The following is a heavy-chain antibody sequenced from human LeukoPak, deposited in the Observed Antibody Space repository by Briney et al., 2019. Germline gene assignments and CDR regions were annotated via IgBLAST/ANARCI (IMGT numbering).Heavy chain of an antibody. CDR2: ISYDGSNK. D-gene: IGHD2-2*01. V-gene: IGHV3-30*03. CDR3: ARGGKEYQLLHPHY. Sequence: GRSLRLSCAASGFTFSSYGMHWVRQAPGKGLEWVAVISYDGSNKYYADSVKGRFTISRDNSKNTLYLQMNSLRAEDTAVYYCARGGKEYQLLHPHYWGQGTLVTVSS. CDR1: GFTFSSYG. J-gene: IGHJ4*02.